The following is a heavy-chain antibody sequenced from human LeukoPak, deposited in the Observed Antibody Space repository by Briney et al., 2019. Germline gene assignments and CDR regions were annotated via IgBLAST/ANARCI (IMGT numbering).Heavy chain of an antibody. D-gene: IGHD4-11*01. CDR1: GYTFITYY. CDR2: IDPSGGST. V-gene: IGHV1-46*01. CDR3: ARDQDYPLPRFDS. Sequence: ASVKVSSKASGYTFITYYMHWVRQAPGQGLEWMGIIDPSGGSTTYAQKFQGRVTVTRDTSTSTVYMELSSLRSDDTAVYYCARDQDYPLPRFDSWGQGTLVTVSS. J-gene: IGHJ4*02.